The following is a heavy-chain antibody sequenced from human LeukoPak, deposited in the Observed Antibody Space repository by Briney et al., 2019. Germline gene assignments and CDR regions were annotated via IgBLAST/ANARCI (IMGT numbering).Heavy chain of an antibody. J-gene: IGHJ4*02. CDR1: GFSFSTYA. CDR2: ISGSGDNNDNT. CDR3: ARGIAAAGTALYN. D-gene: IGHD6-13*01. V-gene: IGHV3-23*01. Sequence: GGSLRLSCAASGFSFSTYAMSWVRQAPGKGLEWVSAISGSGDNNDNTYYADSVRGRFSISRDNSKNTLYLQMNSLRAEDTAVYYCARGIAAAGTALYNWGQGTLLTVSS.